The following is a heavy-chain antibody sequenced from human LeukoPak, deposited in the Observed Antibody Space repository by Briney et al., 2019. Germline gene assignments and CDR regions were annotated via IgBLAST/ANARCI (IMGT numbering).Heavy chain of an antibody. CDR3: ARDGGSDQYYFDN. D-gene: IGHD6-19*01. CDR2: ISHSGTT. V-gene: IGHV4-39*07. CDR1: GGSVSRSPYY. J-gene: IGHJ4*02. Sequence: SETLSLTCTVPGGSVSRSPYYWGWVRQPPGKGLEWIAEISHSGTTHYNPSLKSRVIISVDKSKNQVFLKLNSVTAADTAMYYCARDGGSDQYYFDNWGQGTLVTVSS.